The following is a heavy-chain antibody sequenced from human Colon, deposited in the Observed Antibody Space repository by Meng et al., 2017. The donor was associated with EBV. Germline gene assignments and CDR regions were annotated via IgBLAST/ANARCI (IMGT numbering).Heavy chain of an antibody. J-gene: IGHJ1*01. Sequence: RGSRPALVSPSEPLSLTSPVSGPSITHHNWCAWVRPPPGKGLQSIGDIPHRGSSAYNPSLKSRVSMSIDKSKNQFSLKLTSVTAADTAVYHCLRGSGGSVWGQGTLVTVSS. CDR2: IPHRGSS. V-gene: IGHV4-4*02. CDR1: GPSITHHNW. D-gene: IGHD3-10*01. CDR3: LRGSGGSV.